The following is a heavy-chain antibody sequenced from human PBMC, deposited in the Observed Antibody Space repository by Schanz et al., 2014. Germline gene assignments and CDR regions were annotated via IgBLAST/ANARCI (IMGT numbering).Heavy chain of an antibody. Sequence: EVQLLESGGGLVQPGGSLRLSCAASGFTLSNSDMHWVRQGTGKGLEWVSTIGYLGDTYYPDSVKGRFTISRDNSKNTLYLHMNTLRSEDTAVYYCAKDSTHIDIVLVPTAIDYWGQGTLVTVSS. D-gene: IGHD2-2*01. CDR1: GFTLSNSD. CDR2: IGYLGDT. V-gene: IGHV3-13*01. CDR3: AKDSTHIDIVLVPTAIDY. J-gene: IGHJ4*02.